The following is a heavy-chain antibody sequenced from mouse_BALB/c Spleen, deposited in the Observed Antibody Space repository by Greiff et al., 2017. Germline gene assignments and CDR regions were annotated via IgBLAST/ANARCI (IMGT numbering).Heavy chain of an antibody. J-gene: IGHJ4*01. D-gene: IGHD2-14*01. Sequence: VQLQQSGAELVKPGASVKLSCKASGYTFTEYTIHWVKQRSGQGLEWIGWFYPGSGSIKYNEKFKDKATLTADKSSSTVYMELSRLTSEDSAVYFCARHETAYYRYHGGYAMDYWGQGTSVTVSS. V-gene: IGHV1-62-2*01. CDR3: ARHETAYYRYHGGYAMDY. CDR2: FYPGSGSI. CDR1: GYTFTEYT.